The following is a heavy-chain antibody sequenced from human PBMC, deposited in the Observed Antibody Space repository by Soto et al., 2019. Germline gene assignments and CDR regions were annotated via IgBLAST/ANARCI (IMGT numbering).Heavy chain of an antibody. Sequence: QLQLQESGSGLVKPSQTLSLTCAVSGGSISSGGYSWSWIRQPPGKGLEWIGYIYHSGSTYYNPSLKSPGPITVARANNQFFPKLSSVAAADPAVYYCGRVTDRWGQGTLVTVSS. CDR1: GGSISSGGYS. CDR2: IYHSGST. CDR3: GRVTDR. J-gene: IGHJ5*02. V-gene: IGHV4-30-2*01.